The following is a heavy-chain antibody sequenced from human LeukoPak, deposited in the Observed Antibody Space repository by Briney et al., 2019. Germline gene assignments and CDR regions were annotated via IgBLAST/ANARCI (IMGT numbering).Heavy chain of an antibody. V-gene: IGHV3-21*04. CDR2: ISSSSSYI. Sequence: GGSLRLSCAASGFTFSSYSMNWVRQAPGKGLEWVSSISSSSSYIYYADSVKGRFTISRDNSKNTLYLQMNSLRAEDTAVCYCAKDSGSGSYYDFDYWGQGTLVTVSP. D-gene: IGHD1-26*01. J-gene: IGHJ4*02. CDR1: GFTFSSYS. CDR3: AKDSGSGSYYDFDY.